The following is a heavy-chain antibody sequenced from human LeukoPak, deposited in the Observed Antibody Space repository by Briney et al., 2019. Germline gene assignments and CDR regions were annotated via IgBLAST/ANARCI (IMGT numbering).Heavy chain of an antibody. J-gene: IGHJ4*02. CDR2: ISYSSSYI. Sequence: GGSLRLSCAASGFTFSNYSMNWVRQAPGKGLEWVSSISYSSSYIYYADSVKGRFTISRDNAKNSLYLQMNSLRAEDTAVYFCASDYASTFDYWGQGTLVTVSS. V-gene: IGHV3-21*01. CDR3: ASDYASTFDY. D-gene: IGHD2/OR15-2a*01. CDR1: GFTFSNYS.